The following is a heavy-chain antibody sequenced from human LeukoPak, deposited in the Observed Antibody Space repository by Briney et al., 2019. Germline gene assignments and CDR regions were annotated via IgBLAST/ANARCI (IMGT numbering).Heavy chain of an antibody. CDR2: ISYDGGNK. Sequence: GRSLRLSCAASGFTFSSYGMHWVRQAPGKGLEWVAVISYDGGNKYYADSVKGRFTISRDNSKNTLYLQMNSLRAEDTAVYYCAKVAGATAGWFDPWGQGTLVTVSS. CDR1: GFTFSSYG. V-gene: IGHV3-30*18. J-gene: IGHJ5*02. D-gene: IGHD1-26*01. CDR3: AKVAGATAGWFDP.